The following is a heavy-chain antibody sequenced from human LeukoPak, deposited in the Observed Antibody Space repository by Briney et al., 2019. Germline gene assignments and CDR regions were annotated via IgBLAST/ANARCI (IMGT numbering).Heavy chain of an antibody. V-gene: IGHV4-31*03. CDR3: ARGRGV. J-gene: IGHJ6*02. Sequence: PSQTLSLTCTVSGCTISSGAYPWSWIPQHPGEGLEWSGNIYYSGSTYYNPSLKSRVSITVHTSKNQFCLKLSSVTAADPAVYYCARGRGVWGQGATVTVSS. CDR1: GCTISSGAYP. CDR2: IYYSGST.